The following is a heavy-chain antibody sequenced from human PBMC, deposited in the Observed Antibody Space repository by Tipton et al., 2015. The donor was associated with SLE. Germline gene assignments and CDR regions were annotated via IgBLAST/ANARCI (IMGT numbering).Heavy chain of an antibody. D-gene: IGHD2-21*01. CDR3: ARVGPYCGGDCYNWYFDL. Sequence: TLSLTCAASGFTFSSYWMSWVRQAPGKGLEWVANIKQDGSEKYYVDSVKGRFTISRDNAKNSLYLQMNSLRAEDTAVYYCARVGPYCGGDCYNWYFDLWGRGTLVTVSS. V-gene: IGHV3-7*01. J-gene: IGHJ2*01. CDR2: IKQDGSEK. CDR1: GFTFSSYW.